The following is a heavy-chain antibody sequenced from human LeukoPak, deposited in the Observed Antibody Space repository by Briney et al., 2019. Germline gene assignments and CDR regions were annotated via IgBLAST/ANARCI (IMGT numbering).Heavy chain of an antibody. D-gene: IGHD2-15*01. CDR2: ISSSSSTI. CDR3: ARGEHCSGGSCYSGAFDI. CDR1: GFTFSSYS. V-gene: IGHV3-48*04. Sequence: GGSLRLSCAASGFTFSSYSMNWVRQAPGKGLEWVSYISSSSSTIYYADSVKGRFTISRDNAKNSLYLQMNSLRAEDTAVYYCARGEHCSGGSCYSGAFDIWGQGTMVTVSS. J-gene: IGHJ3*02.